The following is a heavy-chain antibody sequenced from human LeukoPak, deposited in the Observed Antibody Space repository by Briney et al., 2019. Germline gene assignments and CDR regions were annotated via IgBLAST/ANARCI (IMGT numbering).Heavy chain of an antibody. J-gene: IGHJ4*02. CDR2: IYYSGST. CDR3: ARDDYSNSLFDY. CDR1: GGSISSYY. V-gene: IGHV4-59*01. Sequence: SETLSLTCTVSGGSISSYYWSWIRQPPGKGLEWIGYIYYSGSTNYNPSLKSRVTISVDTSKNHFSLKLSSVTAADTAVYYCARDDYSNSLFDYWGQGTLVTVSS. D-gene: IGHD4-11*01.